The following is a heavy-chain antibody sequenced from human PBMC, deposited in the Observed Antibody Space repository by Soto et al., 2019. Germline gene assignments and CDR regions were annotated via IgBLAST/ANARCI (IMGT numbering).Heavy chain of an antibody. J-gene: IGHJ6*03. Sequence: ASVKVSCKASGYTFTSYDINWVRQATGQGLEWMGRMNPNSGNTGYAQKLQGRVTMTRNTSISTAYMELSSLRSEDTAVYYCARAIIEPRITMVRGVNYYYYYYMDVWGKGTTVTVSS. D-gene: IGHD3-10*01. CDR3: ARAIIEPRITMVRGVNYYYYYYMDV. CDR2: MNPNSGNT. V-gene: IGHV1-8*01. CDR1: GYTFTSYD.